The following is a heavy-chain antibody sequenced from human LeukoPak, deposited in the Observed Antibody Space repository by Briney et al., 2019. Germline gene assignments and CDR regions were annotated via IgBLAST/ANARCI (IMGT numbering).Heavy chain of an antibody. V-gene: IGHV3-7*01. J-gene: IGHJ4*02. CDR1: GFTFSNYW. CDR3: ARDQGSTSCLDY. Sequence: GGSLRLSCAVSGFTFSNYWMSWVRQAPGKGLEWVANINQDGSEKYYVDSVKGRFTISRDNSKNTLYLQMNSLRAEDTAVYYCARDQGSTSCLDYWGQGTLVTVSS. D-gene: IGHD2-2*01. CDR2: INQDGSEK.